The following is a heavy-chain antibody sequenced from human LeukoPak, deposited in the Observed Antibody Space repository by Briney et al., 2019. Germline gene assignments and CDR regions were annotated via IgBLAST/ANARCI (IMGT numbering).Heavy chain of an antibody. CDR1: GYTFTSYD. CDR3: ARSYYYDSSGYYEEGDWFDP. V-gene: IGHV1-2*02. D-gene: IGHD3-22*01. J-gene: IGHJ5*02. CDR2: INPNSGGT. Sequence: ASVTVSCKASGYTFTSYDINWVRQATGQGLEWMGWINPNSGGTNYAQKFQGRVTMTRDTSISTAYMELSRLRSDDTAVYYCARSYYYDSSGYYEEGDWFDPWGQGTLVTVFS.